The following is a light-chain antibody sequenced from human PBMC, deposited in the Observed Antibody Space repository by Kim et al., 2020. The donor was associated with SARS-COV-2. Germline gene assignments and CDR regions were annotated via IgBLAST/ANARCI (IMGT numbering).Light chain of an antibody. V-gene: IGLV2-14*03. Sequence: GQWSTSSCAGTSNDVGCYNSVSWYQQSQGKVPKVIIYDVNKRPSGTPDRFSAFKSGNTAFLTISGIQTEDEADYHCSSYTTKNTWVFGGGTQLTVL. CDR2: DVN. CDR1: SNDVGCYNS. CDR3: SSYTTKNTWV. J-gene: IGLJ3*02.